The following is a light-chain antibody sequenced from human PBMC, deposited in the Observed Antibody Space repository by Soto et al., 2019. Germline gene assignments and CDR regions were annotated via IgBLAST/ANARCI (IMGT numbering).Light chain of an antibody. CDR2: LGS. V-gene: IGKV2-28*01. CDR3: MQYLQTPCT. Sequence: DLVMTQSPLSLPVTPGEPASISCRSSQSLLHSNGYNYLDWYLQKPVQSPQLLIYLGSNRASGVPDRFSGSGSGTDFTLTISRVEAEDVGVYYCMQYLQTPCTFGQGTKLEIK. J-gene: IGKJ2*02. CDR1: QSLLHSNGYNY.